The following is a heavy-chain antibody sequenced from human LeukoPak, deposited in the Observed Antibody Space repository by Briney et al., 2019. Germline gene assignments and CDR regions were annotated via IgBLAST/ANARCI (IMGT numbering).Heavy chain of an antibody. CDR1: GGTFSSYA. CDR3: ARPGIQNNYYYGKDV. CDR2: IIPIFGTA. D-gene: IGHD1-14*01. Sequence: GASVKVSCTASGGTFSSYAISWVRQAPGQGLEWMGGIIPIFGTANYAQKFQGRVTITADESTSTAYMELSSLRSEDTAVYYCARPGIQNNYYYGKDVWGQGTTVTVSS. V-gene: IGHV1-69*13. J-gene: IGHJ6*02.